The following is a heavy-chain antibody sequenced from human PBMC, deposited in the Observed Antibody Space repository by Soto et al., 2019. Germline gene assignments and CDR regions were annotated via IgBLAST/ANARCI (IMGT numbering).Heavy chain of an antibody. CDR2: ITNRGDHT. CDR1: GFTFRDYA. Sequence: EVEVLESGGDLVQPGGSLRLSCTASGFTFRDYAMTWVRQAPGQGLEYVSSITNRGDHTYYADSVKGRFTISRDNSKNTLYLQMNSLRVEETAIYYCARHVVDRGVHSWGQGTLVTVSS. J-gene: IGHJ5*02. V-gene: IGHV3-23*01. D-gene: IGHD2-15*01. CDR3: ARHVVDRGVHS.